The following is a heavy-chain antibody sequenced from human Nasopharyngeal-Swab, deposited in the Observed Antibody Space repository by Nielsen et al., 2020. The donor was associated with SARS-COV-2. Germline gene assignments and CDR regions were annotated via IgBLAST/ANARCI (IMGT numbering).Heavy chain of an antibody. V-gene: IGHV3-30-3*01. Sequence: GESLKISCAVSGFTFSSYAMHWVRQAPGKGLEWVAVISYDGSNKYYADSVKGRFTISRDNSKNTLYLQMNSLRAEDTAVYYCARVRGYCSSASCYGARYYYYYGMDVWGQGATVTVSS. J-gene: IGHJ6*02. CDR3: ARVRGYCSSASCYGARYYYYYGMDV. CDR1: GFTFSSYA. D-gene: IGHD2-2*01. CDR2: ISYDGSNK.